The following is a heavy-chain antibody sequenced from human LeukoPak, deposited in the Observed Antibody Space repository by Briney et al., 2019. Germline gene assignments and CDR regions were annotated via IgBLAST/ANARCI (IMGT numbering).Heavy chain of an antibody. Sequence: SVKVSCKASGYTFTSYDITWVRQATGQGLEWMGGINPIFGTANYARKFQGRVTITADESTSTAYMELSSLRFEDTAVYYCAREGVGATKRGAFDYWGQGTLVTVSS. CDR1: GYTFTSYD. CDR2: INPIFGTA. D-gene: IGHD1-26*01. CDR3: AREGVGATKRGAFDY. V-gene: IGHV1-69*13. J-gene: IGHJ4*02.